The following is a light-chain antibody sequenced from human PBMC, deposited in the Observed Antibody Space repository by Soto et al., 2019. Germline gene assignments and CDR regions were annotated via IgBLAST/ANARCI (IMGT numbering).Light chain of an antibody. J-gene: IGKJ3*01. V-gene: IGKV3-20*01. CDR2: GAS. CDR3: QQYGSSLFT. Sequence: EIVLTQSPGTLSLSPGERATLSCRASQSVSSSYLAWYQQKPGQAPRLLIYGASSRATVIPDSFSGSGSETDFTLTISRLDPEDFAVYYCQQYGSSLFTFGPGTKVDIK. CDR1: QSVSSSY.